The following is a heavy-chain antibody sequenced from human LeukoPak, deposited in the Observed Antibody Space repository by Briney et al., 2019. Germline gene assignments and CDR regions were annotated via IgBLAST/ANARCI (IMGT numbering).Heavy chain of an antibody. CDR2: ISYDGSNK. Sequence: GRSLRLSCAASGFTFSSYGMHWVRQAPGKGLEWVAVISYDGSNKYYADSVKGRFTISRDNSKNTLYLQMNSLRAEDTAVYYCAKDPIVGAASYYFDYWGQGTLVTVSS. D-gene: IGHD1-26*01. CDR1: GFTFSSYG. V-gene: IGHV3-30*18. CDR3: AKDPIVGAASYYFDY. J-gene: IGHJ4*02.